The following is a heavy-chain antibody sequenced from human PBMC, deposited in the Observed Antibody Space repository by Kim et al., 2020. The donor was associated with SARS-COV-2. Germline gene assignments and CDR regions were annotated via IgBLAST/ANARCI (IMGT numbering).Heavy chain of an antibody. V-gene: IGHV1-69*06. Sequence: SVKVSCKASGGTFSSYAISWVRQAPGQGLEWMGGIIPIFGTANYAQKFQGRVTITADKSTSTAYMELSSLRSEDTAVYYCAREAGYYYGSGMAMDVWGQGTTVTVSS. D-gene: IGHD3-10*01. CDR1: GGTFSSYA. CDR3: AREAGYYYGSGMAMDV. J-gene: IGHJ6*02. CDR2: IIPIFGTA.